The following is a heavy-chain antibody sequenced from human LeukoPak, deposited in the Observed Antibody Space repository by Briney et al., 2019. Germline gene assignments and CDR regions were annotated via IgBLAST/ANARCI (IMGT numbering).Heavy chain of an antibody. CDR1: GFTFSSYW. Sequence: AGSLRLSCAASGFTFSSYWMSWVRQAPGQGLEWVANIKQDGSETDYVDYVKGRFTISRDNAKQSPYLQINSLRAEDTAVYYCASTQRAGIGRSIDSCGQGRMVTVSS. J-gene: IGHJ3*02. CDR2: IKQDGSET. CDR3: ASTQRAGIGRSIDS. D-gene: IGHD3-10*01. V-gene: IGHV3-7*03.